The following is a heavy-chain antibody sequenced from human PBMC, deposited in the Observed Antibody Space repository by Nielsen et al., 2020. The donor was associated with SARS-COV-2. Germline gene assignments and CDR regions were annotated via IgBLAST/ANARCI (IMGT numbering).Heavy chain of an antibody. CDR3: AASKSGYYFDL. J-gene: IGHJ4*02. CDR2: ISASGGST. D-gene: IGHD6-13*01. Sequence: GGSLRLSCAASGFTFTNYGMTWVRQDPGKGLEWVSTISASGGSTFYTDSVKGRFTISRDSFKNTLYLQMNSLRAEDTAVYYRAASKSGYYFDLWGQGTLVTVSS. CDR1: GFTFTNYG. V-gene: IGHV3-23*01.